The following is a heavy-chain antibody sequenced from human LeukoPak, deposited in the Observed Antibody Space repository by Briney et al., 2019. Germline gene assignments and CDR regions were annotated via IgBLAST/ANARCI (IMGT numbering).Heavy chain of an antibody. CDR2: ISIRSSTI. Sequence: GGSLRLSCAASGFTFSSYSMAWVRQAPGKGLEWVSYISIRSSTIYYADSVKGRFTISRDNAKNSLYVQMNSLRAEDTAVYYCARDVVRGSGGDVWGKGTTVTVSS. CDR3: ARDVVRGSGGDV. V-gene: IGHV3-48*01. J-gene: IGHJ6*04. D-gene: IGHD3-10*01. CDR1: GFTFSSYS.